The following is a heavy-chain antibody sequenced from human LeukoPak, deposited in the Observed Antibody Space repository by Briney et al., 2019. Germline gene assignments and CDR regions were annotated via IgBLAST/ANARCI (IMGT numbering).Heavy chain of an antibody. CDR2: ISAYNGNT. CDR3: ARDHESDGYLPGY. CDR1: GYTFSDYG. V-gene: IGHV1-18*01. J-gene: IGHJ4*02. Sequence: ASVKVSCKASGYTFSDYGISWVRQAPGQGLGWMGWISAYNGNTDYAQKLQGRVTMTTDTSTSTAYMELRSLRSDDTAVYYCARDHESDGYLPGYWGQGTLVTVSS. D-gene: IGHD5-24*01.